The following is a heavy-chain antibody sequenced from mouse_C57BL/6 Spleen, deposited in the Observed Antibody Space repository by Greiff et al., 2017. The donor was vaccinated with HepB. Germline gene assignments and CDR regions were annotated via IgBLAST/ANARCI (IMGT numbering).Heavy chain of an antibody. CDR1: GYTFTSYW. CDR3: ARAAGGSSYGYFDV. V-gene: IGHV1-64*01. CDR2: IHPSSGST. J-gene: IGHJ1*03. Sequence: VQLQQPGAELVKPGASVKLSCKASGYTFTSYWMHWVKQRPGQGLEWIGMIHPSSGSTNYNEKFKSKATLTVDKSSSTAYMQLSSLTSEDSAVYYCARAAGGSSYGYFDVWGTGTTVTVSS. D-gene: IGHD1-1*01.